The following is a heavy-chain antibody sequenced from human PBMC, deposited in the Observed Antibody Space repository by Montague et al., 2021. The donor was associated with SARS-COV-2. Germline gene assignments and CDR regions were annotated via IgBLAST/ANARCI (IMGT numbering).Heavy chain of an antibody. CDR3: ARDGTAGDWFDP. CDR2: IHYSGST. V-gene: IGHV4-31*03. D-gene: IGHD2-21*02. J-gene: IGHJ5*02. CDR1: GGSIRSENYY. Sequence: TLSLTCTVSGGSIRSENYYWSWIRQHPGKGLYWIGYIHYSGSTDYNPSLNSRVSISVDTSKNQFSLKLRSVTAADTAVYFCARDGTAGDWFDPWGQGTLVTVSS.